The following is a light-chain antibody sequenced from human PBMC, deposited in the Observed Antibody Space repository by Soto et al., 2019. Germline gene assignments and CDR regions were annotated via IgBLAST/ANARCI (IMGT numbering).Light chain of an antibody. J-gene: IGKJ3*01. V-gene: IGKV3-20*01. CDR1: HSINTSF. CDR2: AAS. CDR3: HQYASAPFS. Sequence: EIVLTQSPGTLSLSPGDRATLSCRASHSINTSFLAWFQQKPGQAPRLLIYAASTRATGIPDRFSGSASEADFTLTINRLEPEDPAVYYCHQYASAPFSLGPGTKVDIK.